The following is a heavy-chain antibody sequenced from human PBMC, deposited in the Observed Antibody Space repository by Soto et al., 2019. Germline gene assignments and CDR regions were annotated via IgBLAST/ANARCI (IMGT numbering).Heavy chain of an antibody. CDR1: GFTFSSYA. D-gene: IGHD4-17*01. V-gene: IGHV3-23*01. CDR3: AKDLSAYGDYVTGTLDY. CDR2: ISGSGGST. J-gene: IGHJ4*02. Sequence: EVQLLESGGGLVQPGGSLGLSCAASGFTFSSYAMSWVRQAPGKGLEWVSAISGSGGSTYYADSVKGRFTISRDNSKNTLYLQMNSLRAEDTAVYYCAKDLSAYGDYVTGTLDYWGQGTLVTVSS.